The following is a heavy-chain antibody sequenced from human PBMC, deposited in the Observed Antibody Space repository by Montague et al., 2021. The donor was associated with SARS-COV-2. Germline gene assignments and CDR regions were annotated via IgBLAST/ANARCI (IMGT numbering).Heavy chain of an antibody. CDR3: ARDRPRSYYYGSETYTWGCYGMDV. CDR2: IYSSGST. J-gene: IGHJ6*02. D-gene: IGHD3-10*01. Sequence: SETLSLTCTVSGGSISSYYWSWIRQPAGKGLEWIGRIYSSGSTNYNPSLKSRVTMSVDTSKNQFSLKLSSVTAADTALYYCARDRPRSYYYGSETYTWGCYGMDVWGQGTTVTVSS. V-gene: IGHV4-4*07. CDR1: GGSISSYY.